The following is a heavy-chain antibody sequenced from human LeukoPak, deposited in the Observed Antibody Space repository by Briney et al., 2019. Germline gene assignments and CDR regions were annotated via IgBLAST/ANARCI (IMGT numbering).Heavy chain of an antibody. V-gene: IGHV1-2*02. CDR1: GYTFTSYD. J-gene: IGHJ4*02. Sequence: ASVKVSCKASGYTFTSYDINWVRQATGQGLEWMGWMNPNSGGTNYAQKFQGRVTMTRDTSISTAYMELSRLRSDDTAVYYCASSGIAVAPENDYWGQGTLVTVSS. CDR3: ASSGIAVAPENDY. CDR2: MNPNSGGT. D-gene: IGHD6-19*01.